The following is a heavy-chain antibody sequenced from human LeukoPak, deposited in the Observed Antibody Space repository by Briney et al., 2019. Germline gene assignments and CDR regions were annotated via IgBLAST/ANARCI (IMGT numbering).Heavy chain of an antibody. CDR3: ARGDDYGDSLVGY. D-gene: IGHD4-17*01. J-gene: IGHJ4*02. CDR1: GFAFSGYE. Sequence: PGGSLRLSCAASGFAFSGYEMNWVRQAPGKGLEWISYISTTGRTIYYADSVKGRFTISRDNAKNSLYLQMNSLSAEDTAVYYCARGDDYGDSLVGYWGQGTQVTVSS. CDR2: ISTTGRTI. V-gene: IGHV3-48*03.